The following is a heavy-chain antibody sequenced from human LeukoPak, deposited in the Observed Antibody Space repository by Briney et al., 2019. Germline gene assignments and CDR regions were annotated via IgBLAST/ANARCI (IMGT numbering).Heavy chain of an antibody. D-gene: IGHD7-27*01. Sequence: PGGSLRLSCAASGFSFSTYSMNWVRQAPGKGLQWVSYISSGSSAIYYTDSVKGRYTITRDDAKNSVYLQMNSLRTEDTAVYYCVTGDPRFDYWGQGILVTVSS. CDR2: ISSGSSAI. CDR3: VTGDPRFDY. CDR1: GFSFSTYS. J-gene: IGHJ4*02. V-gene: IGHV3-48*01.